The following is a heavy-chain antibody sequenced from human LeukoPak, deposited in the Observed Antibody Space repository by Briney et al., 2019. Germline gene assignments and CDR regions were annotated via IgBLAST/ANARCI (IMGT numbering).Heavy chain of an antibody. J-gene: IGHJ5*02. CDR3: ARAYAYSNSNWFDP. V-gene: IGHV1-46*01. Sequence: GASVTVSLKSCLYTFTKYYWHWVRQARGQGREGMGIINPSARRTSYAKTFQRRVTMTRDMSTSTVSMELSTLRSEATAVYYCARAYAYSNSNWFDPWGEGTLVTVSS. CDR2: INPSARRT. CDR1: LYTFTKYY. D-gene: IGHD4-11*01.